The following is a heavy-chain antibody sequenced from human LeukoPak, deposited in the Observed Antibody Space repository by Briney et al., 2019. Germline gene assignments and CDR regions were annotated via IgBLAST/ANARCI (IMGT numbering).Heavy chain of an antibody. CDR3: AREPTTYCGGDCYPHWFDP. J-gene: IGHJ5*02. CDR1: GYTFTSYY. D-gene: IGHD2-21*02. CDR2: INPSGGST. Sequence: ASVKVSCKASGYTFTSYYMHWVRQAPGQELEWTGIINPSGGSTSYAQKFQGRVTMTRDMSTSTVYMELSSLRSEDTAVYYCAREPTTYCGGDCYPHWFDPWGQGTLVTVSS. V-gene: IGHV1-46*01.